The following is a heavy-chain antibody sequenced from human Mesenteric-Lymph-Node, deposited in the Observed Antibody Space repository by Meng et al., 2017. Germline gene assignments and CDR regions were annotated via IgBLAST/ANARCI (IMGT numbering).Heavy chain of an antibody. D-gene: IGHD6-13*01. CDR2: ISPRSTDI. J-gene: IGHJ4*02. CDR1: GFTFSYHY. CDR3: VRDRGAAGIDY. V-gene: IGHV3-11*04. Sequence: QVNLVESGGGLLKPGGSLRLSCGASGFTFSYHYMGWIRQAPGKGLEWVSYISPRSTDIYYRDSVKGRFTVSRDNAKNSLYLQMNSLRVEDTAVYYCVRDRGAAGIDYWGPGTLVTVSS.